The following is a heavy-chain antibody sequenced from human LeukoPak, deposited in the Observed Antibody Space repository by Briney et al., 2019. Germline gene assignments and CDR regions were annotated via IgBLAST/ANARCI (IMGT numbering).Heavy chain of an antibody. D-gene: IGHD4-23*01. V-gene: IGHV3-7*01. CDR2: IKQDGSEK. J-gene: IGHJ5*02. CDR3: ATTRDYGGNSGYH. Sequence: GGSLRLSCAASGFTFSSNWMRWVGQAPGKGLEWWANIKQDGSEKYYVDSVKGRFTISRDNAKNSLYLQMNSLRAEDTAVYYCATTRDYGGNSGYHWGQGTLVTVSS. CDR1: GFTFSSNW.